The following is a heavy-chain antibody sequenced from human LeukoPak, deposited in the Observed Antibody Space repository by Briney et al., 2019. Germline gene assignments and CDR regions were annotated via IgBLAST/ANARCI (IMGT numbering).Heavy chain of an antibody. V-gene: IGHV4-59*01. D-gene: IGHD2-21*01. Sequence: SETLSLTCTISGGSISNYYWNWIRQPPGKGLEWIGYIFYTGGTNFNPSLKSRVTISEDTSKNQYSLRLSSVTAADTAVYYCARASWAYSPFDSWGQGTLVTVSS. CDR2: IFYTGGT. CDR1: GGSISNYY. J-gene: IGHJ4*02. CDR3: ARASWAYSPFDS.